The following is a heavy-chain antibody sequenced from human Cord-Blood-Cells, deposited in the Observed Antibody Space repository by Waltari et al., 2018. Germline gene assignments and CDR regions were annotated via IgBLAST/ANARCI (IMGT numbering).Heavy chain of an antibody. D-gene: IGHD2-15*01. J-gene: IGHJ2*01. CDR1: GFTFSSYG. CDR3: ARSSLDDGYCSGGSCYWYFDL. V-gene: IGHV3-33*01. CDR2: IWYEGSNK. Sequence: QVQLVESGGGVVQPGRSLRLSCAASGFTFSSYGMHWVRQAPGKGLEWVAVIWYEGSNKYYADSVKGRFTISRDNSKNTLYLQMNSLRAEDTAVYYCARSSLDDGYCSGGSCYWYFDLWGRGTLVTVSS.